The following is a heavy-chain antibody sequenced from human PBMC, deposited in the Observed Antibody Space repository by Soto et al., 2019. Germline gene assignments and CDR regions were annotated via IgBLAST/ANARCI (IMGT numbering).Heavy chain of an antibody. Sequence: QITLWESGPTLVKPTQTLTLTCTFSGFSISTTGVGVGWIRQPPGKALEWLVFIYWNDDRRYNPSLRSRLTITKDTSKNQVVLTMTNMDPVDAGTYYCAHRRRDHSHWDDVLDIWGRGTKVTVSS. CDR1: GFSISTTGVG. CDR2: IYWNDDR. J-gene: IGHJ3*02. CDR3: AHRRRDHSHWDDVLDI. V-gene: IGHV2-5*01. D-gene: IGHD7-27*01.